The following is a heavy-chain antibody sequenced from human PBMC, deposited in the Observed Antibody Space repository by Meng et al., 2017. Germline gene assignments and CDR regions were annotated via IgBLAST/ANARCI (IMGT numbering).Heavy chain of an antibody. CDR2: IHTKTGKP. Sequence: QVNVLQSGCELKEPGASVKVSCKASGYTFSTNVMNWVRQAPGQGLEWMGWIHTKTGKPTYAQGFTGRLAFSLDTSASTAFLQINSLKAEDTAVYYCARAHSSGWYSFFDYWGQGTLVTVSS. V-gene: IGHV7-4-1*02. CDR1: GYTFSTNV. D-gene: IGHD6-19*01. CDR3: ARAHSSGWYSFFDY. J-gene: IGHJ4*02.